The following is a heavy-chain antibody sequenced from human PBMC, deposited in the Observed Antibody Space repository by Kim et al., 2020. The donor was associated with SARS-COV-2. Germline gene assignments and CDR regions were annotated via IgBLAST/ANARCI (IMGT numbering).Heavy chain of an antibody. D-gene: IGHD5-18*01. CDR2: INHSGST. J-gene: IGHJ6*01. CDR1: GGSFSGYY. V-gene: IGHV4-34*01. CDR3: ARSQEGYSYGYLYYGMDV. Sequence: SETLSLTCAVYGGSFSGYYWSWIRQPPGKGLEWIGEINHSGSTNYNPSLKSRVTISVDTTKNQFSLKMSSVTAADTAVYYCARSQEGYSYGYLYYGMDV.